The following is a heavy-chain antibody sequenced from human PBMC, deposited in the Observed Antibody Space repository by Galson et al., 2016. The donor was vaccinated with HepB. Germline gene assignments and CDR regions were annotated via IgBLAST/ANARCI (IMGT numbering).Heavy chain of an antibody. V-gene: IGHV3-23*01. CDR2: INGNGGNT. D-gene: IGHD6-13*01. CDR1: GFTFSINT. Sequence: SLRLSCAASGFTFSINTMSWIRQTPGKGLEWVTTINGNGGNTWYADSVKGRFTVSRDNSDNRMFLQVNSLRAEDTAIYYCAKVDSSSWSFDYWGRGTLVTVSS. J-gene: IGHJ4*02. CDR3: AKVDSSSWSFDY.